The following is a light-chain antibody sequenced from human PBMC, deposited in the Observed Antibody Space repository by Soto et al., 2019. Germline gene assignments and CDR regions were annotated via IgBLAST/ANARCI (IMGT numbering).Light chain of an antibody. V-gene: IGLV2-23*02. J-gene: IGLJ3*02. Sequence: QSALTQPASVSGSPGQSITISCTGTSSDVGSCNCVSWYQQHQGKAPTLMIYEVNQRPSGVSNRFSGSKSGNTAALTISGLQAEDEAEYYCCSSVGSPNGVFGGGTQLAVL. CDR3: CSSVGSPNGV. CDR1: SSDVGSCNC. CDR2: EVN.